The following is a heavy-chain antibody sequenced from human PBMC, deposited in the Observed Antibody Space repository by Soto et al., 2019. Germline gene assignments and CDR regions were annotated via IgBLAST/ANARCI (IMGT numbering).Heavy chain of an antibody. D-gene: IGHD1-26*01. Sequence: GESLKISCQGSGYSFTKYWIGWVRQMPGKGLEWMGMIYPGDSDARYSPSFQGQVIISADKSINTAYLQWSSLQPSDTAIYYCARTYSGTYPPPYYFDHWGLGTLVTVSS. CDR1: GYSFTKYW. CDR2: IYPGDSDA. J-gene: IGHJ4*02. V-gene: IGHV5-51*01. CDR3: ARTYSGTYPPPYYFDH.